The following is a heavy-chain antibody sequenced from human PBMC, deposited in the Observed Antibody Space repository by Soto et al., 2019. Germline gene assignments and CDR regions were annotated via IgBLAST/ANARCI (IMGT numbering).Heavy chain of an antibody. V-gene: IGHV3-23*01. J-gene: IGHJ4*02. CDR1: GFTFSSYA. CDR3: AKEGYSGSSYRLGEVDY. CDR2: ISGSGGST. Sequence: EAQLLESGGGLVQPGGSLRLSCAASGFTFSSYAMSWVRQAPGKGLEWVSAISGSGGSTYYADSVKGRFTISRDNSKNTLYLQMNSLRAEDTAVYYCAKEGYSGSSYRLGEVDYWGQGPLVTVSS. D-gene: IGHD6-6*01.